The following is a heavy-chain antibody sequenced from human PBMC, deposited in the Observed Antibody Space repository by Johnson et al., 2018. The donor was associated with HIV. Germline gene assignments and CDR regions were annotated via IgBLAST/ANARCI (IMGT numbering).Heavy chain of an antibody. CDR3: AKDMGAYQLLYAFDI. J-gene: IGHJ3*02. V-gene: IGHV3-33*06. CDR2: IWYDGSNK. CDR1: GFTFSSYG. D-gene: IGHD2-2*02. Sequence: QVQLVESGGGVVQPGGSLRLSCAASGFTFSSYGMHWVRQAPGKGLGWVAVIWYDGSNKYYADSVKGRFTISRDNSKNTLYLQMNSLRAEDTAVYYCAKDMGAYQLLYAFDIWGQGTMVTVSS.